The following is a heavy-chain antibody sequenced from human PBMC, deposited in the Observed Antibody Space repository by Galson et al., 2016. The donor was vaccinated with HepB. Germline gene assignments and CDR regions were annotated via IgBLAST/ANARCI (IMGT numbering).Heavy chain of an antibody. D-gene: IGHD3-10*01. CDR3: ARVDGFGEPLYFDY. CDR2: IGSTSTHI. V-gene: IGHV3-11*06. Sequence: SLRLSCAASGFNFNVFYMSWIRQAPGKGLEWVSYIGSTSTHINYADSVKGRFTISRDNAKNSLYLQMNSLRAEDTAVYYCARVDGFGEPLYFDYWGQGTLVTVSS. CDR1: GFNFNVFY. J-gene: IGHJ4*02.